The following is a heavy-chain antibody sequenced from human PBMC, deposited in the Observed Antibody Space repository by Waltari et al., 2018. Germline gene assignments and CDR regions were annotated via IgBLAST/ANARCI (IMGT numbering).Heavy chain of an antibody. CDR2: IKTDGSNT. CDR3: AKTEGRGVHLTFYDY. V-gene: IGHV3-74*01. J-gene: IGHJ4*02. CDR1: GFTLSNYW. D-gene: IGHD1-20*01. Sequence: EVQLVESGGGLVQPGGSLRLSCAASGFTLSNYWMHWVRQAPGGGLVWVARIKTDGSNTTYADSVKGRFTISRDNAKNTLYLQMNSLKFEDTAVYYCAKTEGRGVHLTFYDYWGQGTLVTVSS.